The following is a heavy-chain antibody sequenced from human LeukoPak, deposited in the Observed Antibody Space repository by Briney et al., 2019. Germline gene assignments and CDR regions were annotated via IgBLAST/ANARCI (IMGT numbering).Heavy chain of an antibody. J-gene: IGHJ3*02. CDR3: ATGSYGSGTRHDAFDI. D-gene: IGHD3-10*01. CDR1: GYSFTSYW. V-gene: IGHV5-51*01. Sequence: GESLKISCKASGYSFTSYWIGWVRQMPGKGLEWMGIIYPGDSDTRYSPSFQGQVTISADKSISTAYLQWSSLKASDTAMYYCATGSYGSGTRHDAFDIWGQGTMVTVSS. CDR2: IYPGDSDT.